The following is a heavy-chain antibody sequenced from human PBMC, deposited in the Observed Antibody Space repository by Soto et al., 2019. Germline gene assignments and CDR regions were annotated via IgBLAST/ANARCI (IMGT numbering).Heavy chain of an antibody. Sequence: EVPLVESGGGLVQPGGSLRLSCAASGLTFSSYWMSWVRQAPGKGLEWVANIKQDGSQKYYVDSVKGRFTISRDNAKNSLYLQMNSLRVEDTAVYYCASAYYYDSSGYSPGGYWGQGTLVTVSS. CDR2: IKQDGSQK. V-gene: IGHV3-7*01. D-gene: IGHD3-22*01. CDR1: GLTFSSYW. J-gene: IGHJ4*02. CDR3: ASAYYYDSSGYSPGGY.